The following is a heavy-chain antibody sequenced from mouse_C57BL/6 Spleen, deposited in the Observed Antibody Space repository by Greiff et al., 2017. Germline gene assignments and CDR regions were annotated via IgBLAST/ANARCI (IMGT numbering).Heavy chain of an antibody. D-gene: IGHD1-1*01. Sequence: QVQLQQPGAELVKPGASVKLSCKASGYTFTSYWMHWVTPRPGQGLEWIGMIHPNSGSTNYNEKFQSTATLTVDTSSSTAYMQLSSLTSEGSAVYDCAAGVVAPNWYCDVWGTGTTVTVSS. CDR1: GYTFTSYW. CDR3: AAGVVAPNWYCDV. J-gene: IGHJ1*03. CDR2: IHPNSGST. V-gene: IGHV1-64*01.